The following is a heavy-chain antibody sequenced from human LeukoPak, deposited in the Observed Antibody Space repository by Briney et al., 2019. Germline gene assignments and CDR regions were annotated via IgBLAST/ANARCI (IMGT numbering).Heavy chain of an antibody. J-gene: IGHJ5*02. CDR1: GYTLTVLS. D-gene: IGHD3-10*01. Sequence: ASVKVSCKVSGYTLTVLSMHWVRQAPGKGLEWMGGFDPEDGETIYAQKFQGRVTMTEDTSTDTAYMELSSLRSEDTAVYYCATVLPLYGSGANWFDPWGQGTLVTVSS. CDR2: FDPEDGET. V-gene: IGHV1-24*01. CDR3: ATVLPLYGSGANWFDP.